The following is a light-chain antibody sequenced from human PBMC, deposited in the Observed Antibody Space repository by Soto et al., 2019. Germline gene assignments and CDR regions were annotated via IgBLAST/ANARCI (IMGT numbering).Light chain of an antibody. J-gene: IGKJ3*01. CDR1: QDISNY. CDR3: QQYDNLPR. CDR2: DAS. Sequence: DIQMTQSPSSLSASVGDRVTITCQASQDISNYLNWYQQKPGKAPKLLIYDASNLETGVPSRFSGSGSGLDFTFTISSLQPEDIATYYCQQYDNLPRFGPGTKVDIK. V-gene: IGKV1-33*01.